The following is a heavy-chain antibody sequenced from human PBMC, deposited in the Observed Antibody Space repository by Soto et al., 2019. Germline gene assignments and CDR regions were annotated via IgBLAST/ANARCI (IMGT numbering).Heavy chain of an antibody. D-gene: IGHD2-21*02. J-gene: IGHJ5*02. CDR2: VYYTGST. CDR1: GASIRSTDYY. CDR3: VRTARERAVAPHWFDR. V-gene: IGHV4-30-4*01. Sequence: PSETLSLTXTVSGASIRSTDYYWSWIRQAPGKGLEWIGYVYYTGSTYYNPSLMSRLTISVDTSKNQFSLKLTSVTAAETAVYYSVRTARERAVAPHWFDRWGQGTQVTVSS.